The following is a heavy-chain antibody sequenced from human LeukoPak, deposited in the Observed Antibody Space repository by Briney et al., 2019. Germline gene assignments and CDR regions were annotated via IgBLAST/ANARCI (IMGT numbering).Heavy chain of an antibody. V-gene: IGHV3-9*01. D-gene: IGHD3-10*01. Sequence: GGSLRLSCAASGFTFDDYAMHWVRQAPGKGLEWVSGISWNCGHIGYADSVKGRFTISRDNAKNSLYLQMNSLRAGDTALYYCAKDRRHTVSGGYFDLWGRGTLVIVSS. CDR2: ISWNCGHI. CDR3: AKDRRHTVSGGYFDL. J-gene: IGHJ2*01. CDR1: GFTFDDYA.